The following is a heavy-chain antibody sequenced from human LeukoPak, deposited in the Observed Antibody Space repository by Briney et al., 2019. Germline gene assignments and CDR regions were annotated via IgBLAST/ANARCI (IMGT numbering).Heavy chain of an antibody. CDR2: INHSGST. V-gene: IGHV4-34*01. D-gene: IGHD3-10*01. CDR1: GGSFSGYY. CDR3: ARAPLYYYGSGRVYYYGMDV. Sequence: PSETLSLTCAVYGGSFSGYYWSWIRQPPGKGLEWIGEINHSGSTNYNPSLKSRVTISVDTSKNQFSLKLSSVTAADTAVYYCARAPLYYYGSGRVYYYGMDVWGKGTTVTVSS. J-gene: IGHJ6*04.